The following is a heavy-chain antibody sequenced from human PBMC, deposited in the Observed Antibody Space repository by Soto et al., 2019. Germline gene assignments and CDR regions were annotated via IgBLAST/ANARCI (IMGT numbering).Heavy chain of an antibody. CDR3: AKVRPLRDCTRTSCLGAFDI. V-gene: IGHV3-23*01. CDR2: ITASGDTT. J-gene: IGHJ3*02. Sequence: GGPLRLPCAASGFTFSSYAISWVSQAPGKGLEWDSAITASGDTTYYADSVKGRFTISRDNSKSTMYLQMNSLRAEDTAVYYCAKVRPLRDCTRTSCLGAFDIWGQGTMVTVS. D-gene: IGHD2-2*01. CDR1: GFTFSSYA.